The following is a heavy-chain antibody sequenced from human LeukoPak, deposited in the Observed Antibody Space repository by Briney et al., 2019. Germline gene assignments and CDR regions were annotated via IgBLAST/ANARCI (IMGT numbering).Heavy chain of an antibody. V-gene: IGHV3-7*01. CDR1: GFTFSTYC. Sequence: GGSLRLSCAASGFTFSTYCMSWVRQAPGQGLEWMANIKQDGSEKYYLESFKGRFTMSRDNAENSVYMQMNSLRAEDTAVYFCTREAAAGIDYWGQGTLVTVSS. D-gene: IGHD6-13*01. J-gene: IGHJ4*02. CDR3: TREAAAGIDY. CDR2: IKQDGSEK.